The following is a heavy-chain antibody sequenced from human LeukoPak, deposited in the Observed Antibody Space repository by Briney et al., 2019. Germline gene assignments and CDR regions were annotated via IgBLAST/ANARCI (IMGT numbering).Heavy chain of an antibody. Sequence: GGSLRLSCAGSGFNFGSYSMSWVRQAPWKGLEFVSSISSSSSFIYYADSVKGRFTISRDNAKKSLSLQMNSLRADDTAVYYCARGHSSSWYLDWGQGTLVTVSS. J-gene: IGHJ4*02. V-gene: IGHV3-21*01. D-gene: IGHD6-13*01. CDR1: GFNFGSYS. CDR2: ISSSSSFI. CDR3: ARGHSSSWYLD.